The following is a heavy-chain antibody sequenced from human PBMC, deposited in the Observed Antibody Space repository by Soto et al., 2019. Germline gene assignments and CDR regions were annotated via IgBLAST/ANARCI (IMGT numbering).Heavy chain of an antibody. D-gene: IGHD6-19*01. CDR3: ARDPGIAVAGLFDP. CDR2: ISSSSSYI. J-gene: IGHJ5*02. V-gene: IGHV3-21*01. Sequence: GGSLILSCAASGFTFSSYSMNWVRQAPGKGLEWVSSISSSSSYIYYADSVKGRFTISRDNAKNSLYLQMNSLRAEDTAVYYCARDPGIAVAGLFDPWGQGTLVTVSS. CDR1: GFTFSSYS.